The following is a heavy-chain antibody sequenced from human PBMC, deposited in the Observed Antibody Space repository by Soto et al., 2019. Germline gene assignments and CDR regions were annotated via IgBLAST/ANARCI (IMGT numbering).Heavy chain of an antibody. V-gene: IGHV5-10-1*01. CDR3: ARHAGGRYNWFDP. Sequence: GESQKISYKGSGYSFTSYWISWVRQMTGKGLEWMGRIDPSDSYTNYSPSFQGHVTISADKSISTAYLQWSSLKASDIAMYYCARHAGGRYNWFDPWGQGTLVTVSS. CDR2: IDPSDSYT. D-gene: IGHD6-19*01. CDR1: GYSFTSYW. J-gene: IGHJ5*02.